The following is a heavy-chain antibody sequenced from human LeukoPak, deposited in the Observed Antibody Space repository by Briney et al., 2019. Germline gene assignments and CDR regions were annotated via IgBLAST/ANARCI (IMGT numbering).Heavy chain of an antibody. J-gene: IGHJ4*02. CDR1: GGSFSGYY. Sequence: PSETLSLTCAVYGGSFSGYYWSWIRQPPGKGLEWIGEINHSGSTNYNPSLKSRVTISVDTSKNQFSLKLSSVTAADTAVYYCARSSGMVPYFDYWGQGTLVTVSS. D-gene: IGHD4/OR15-4a*01. CDR2: INHSGST. V-gene: IGHV4-34*01. CDR3: ARSSGMVPYFDY.